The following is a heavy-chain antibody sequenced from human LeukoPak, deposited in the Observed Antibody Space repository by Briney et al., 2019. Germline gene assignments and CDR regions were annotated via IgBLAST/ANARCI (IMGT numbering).Heavy chain of an antibody. D-gene: IGHD3/OR15-3a*01. CDR1: GFTLSDYY. CDR3: ARRRDFIDY. CDR2: SSSSGSTI. J-gene: IGHJ4*02. V-gene: IGHV3-11*01. Sequence: GGSLGLSCAASGFTLSDYYMSWIRQAPGKGLEWVSYSSSSGSTIYYADSVKGRFAISRDNAKNSLYLQMNSLRAEDTAVYYCARRRDFIDYWGQGTLVTVSS.